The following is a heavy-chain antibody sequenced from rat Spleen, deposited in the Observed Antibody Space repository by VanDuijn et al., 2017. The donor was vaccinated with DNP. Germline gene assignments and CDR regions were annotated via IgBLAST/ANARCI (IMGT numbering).Heavy chain of an antibody. D-gene: IGHD4-3*01. Sequence: EVQLVESGGGLVQPGRSLKLSCAASGFTFSDYYMAWVRQAPTEGLKWVAYIGSDGYAPYYGDSVKGRFTISRDNAKRTLYLQMNSLRSEDMATYYCVRWNSGHFDYWGQGTLVTVFS. CDR1: GFTFSDYY. CDR3: VRWNSGHFDY. J-gene: IGHJ3*01. CDR2: IGSDGYAP. V-gene: IGHV5-22*01.